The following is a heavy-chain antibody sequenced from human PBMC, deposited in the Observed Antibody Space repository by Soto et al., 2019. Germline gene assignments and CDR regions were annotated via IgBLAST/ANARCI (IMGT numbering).Heavy chain of an antibody. V-gene: IGHV4-61*01. CDR2: ILHSGST. CDR3: AGGRDAYKSGY. D-gene: IGHD1-1*01. J-gene: IGHJ4*02. CDR1: GGSVSRDPYY. Sequence: QVQLQESGPGLVKPSETLSLTCTVSGGSVSRDPYYWNWIRQPPGKGLEYIGFILHSGSTNYNPSLKSRVTISLDTYKNQVSLKLRSVTAADTAMYYCAGGRDAYKSGYWGQGTLVTVSS.